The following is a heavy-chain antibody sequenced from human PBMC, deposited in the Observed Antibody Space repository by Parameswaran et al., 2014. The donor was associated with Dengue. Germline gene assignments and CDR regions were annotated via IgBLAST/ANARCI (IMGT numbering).Heavy chain of an antibody. V-gene: IGHV3-21*01. CDR2: ISSSSSYI. CDR3: ARDYLRFGEFEGYSFDY. D-gene: IGHD3-10*01. Sequence: VRQAPGKGLEWVSSISSSSSYIYYADSVKGRFTISRDNAKNSLYLQMNSLRAEDTAVYYCARDYLRFGEFEGYSFDYWGQGTLVTVSS. J-gene: IGHJ4*02.